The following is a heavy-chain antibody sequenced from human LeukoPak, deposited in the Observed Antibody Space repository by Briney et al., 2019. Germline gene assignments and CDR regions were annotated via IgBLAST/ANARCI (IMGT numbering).Heavy chain of an antibody. Sequence: SETLSLNCTVSGGSISSYYWSWIRQPPGKGLEWIGYIYYSGSTNYNPSLKSRVTISVDTSKNQFSLKLSSVTAADTAVYYCARSDAYDFRGFDYWGQGTLVTVSS. CDR1: GGSISSYY. CDR3: ARSDAYDFRGFDY. J-gene: IGHJ4*02. CDR2: IYYSGST. D-gene: IGHD4-11*01. V-gene: IGHV4-59*01.